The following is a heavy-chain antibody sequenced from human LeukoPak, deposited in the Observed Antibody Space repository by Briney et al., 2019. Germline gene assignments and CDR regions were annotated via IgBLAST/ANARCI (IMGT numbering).Heavy chain of an antibody. V-gene: IGHV1-69*05. CDR3: ASTRTSSKVWSDWMRDAFDI. Sequence: ASVKVSCKASGGTFSSYAISWVRQAPGQGLEWMGGIIPIFGTANYAQKFQGRVTITTDESTSTAYMELSSLRSEDTAVYYCASTRTSSKVWSDWMRDAFDIWGQGTMVTVSA. D-gene: IGHD3-3*01. CDR2: IIPIFGTA. CDR1: GGTFSSYA. J-gene: IGHJ3*02.